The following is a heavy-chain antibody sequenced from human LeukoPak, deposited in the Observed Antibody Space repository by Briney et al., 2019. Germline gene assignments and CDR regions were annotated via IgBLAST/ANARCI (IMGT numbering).Heavy chain of an antibody. Sequence: GASVKVSCKASRYTFTGYYMHWVRQAPGQGLEWMGWINPNSGGTNYAQKFQGRVTMTSDTSISTAYMGLTRLRSDDTAIYYCARDTSTSSWYQGWFDPWGQGTLVTVSS. V-gene: IGHV1-2*02. CDR3: ARDTSTSSWYQGWFDP. J-gene: IGHJ5*02. CDR2: INPNSGGT. D-gene: IGHD6-13*01. CDR1: RYTFTGYY.